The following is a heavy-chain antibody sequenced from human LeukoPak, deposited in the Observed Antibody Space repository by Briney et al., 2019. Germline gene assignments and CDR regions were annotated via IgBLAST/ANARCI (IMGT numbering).Heavy chain of an antibody. J-gene: IGHJ3*02. Sequence: PGGSLRLSCAASGFTFSSYSVNWDRHPPGKGREWVSSISSSSSYIYYADSVKGRFTVSRANAKNSLYLQMNSLRAEDTAVYYCARDVLYCSSTSCRRGAFDIWGQGTMVTVSS. D-gene: IGHD2-2*01. CDR1: GFTFSSYS. CDR2: ISSSSSYI. V-gene: IGHV3-21*01. CDR3: ARDVLYCSSTSCRRGAFDI.